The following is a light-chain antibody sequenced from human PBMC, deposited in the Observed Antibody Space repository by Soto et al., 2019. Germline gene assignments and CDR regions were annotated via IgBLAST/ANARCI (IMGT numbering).Light chain of an antibody. CDR3: QQRSSWPLT. CDR2: DAS. V-gene: IGKV3-11*01. Sequence: EIVLTQSPATLSLSPGERATLSCRASQSVGRNLAWYQHKPGQAPRLLIYDASTGATGVPARFSGGGSGTDFTLHINTLEPEDFTVYYCQQRSSWPLTFGGGTHVEMK. CDR1: QSVGRN. J-gene: IGKJ4*01.